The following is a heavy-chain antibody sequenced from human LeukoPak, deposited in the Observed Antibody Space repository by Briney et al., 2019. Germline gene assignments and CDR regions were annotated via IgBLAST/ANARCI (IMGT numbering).Heavy chain of an antibody. J-gene: IGHJ4*02. D-gene: IGHD3-10*01. CDR1: GFTFSSYW. CDR3: ARDFRITYYYGSGSYYLDY. CDR2: IKQDGSEK. V-gene: IGHV3-7*01. Sequence: PGGSLTLSCAASGFTFSSYWMSWVRQAPGQGLEWVANIKQDGSEKYYVDSVKGRFTISRDNAKNSLYLQMNSLRAEDTAVYYCARDFRITYYYGSGSYYLDYWGQGTLVTVSS.